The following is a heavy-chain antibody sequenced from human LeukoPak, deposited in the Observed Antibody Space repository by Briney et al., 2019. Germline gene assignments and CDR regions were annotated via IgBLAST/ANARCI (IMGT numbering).Heavy chain of an antibody. CDR1: GFTFSTYT. CDR2: ISSSSSYI. D-gene: IGHD6-19*01. V-gene: IGHV3-21*01. J-gene: IGHJ4*02. CDR3: ARGQWPDF. Sequence: GGSLRLSCAASGFTFSTYTMNWVRQAPGKGLEWVSSISSSSSYIAYSDSVKGRFTISRDNAKNSLYLQVNSLRAEGTAVFYCARGQWPDFWGQGTLLIVSS.